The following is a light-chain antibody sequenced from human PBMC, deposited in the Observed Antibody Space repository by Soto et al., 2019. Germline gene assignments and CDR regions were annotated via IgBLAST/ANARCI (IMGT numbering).Light chain of an antibody. Sequence: QSALTQPPSASGSPGQSVTISCTGTSSDVGGYNYVSWYQQHPGKAPKLMIYEVSKRPSGVPDRFSGSKSRNTASLTVSGLQAEDEADYYSSSSAGSNNLVFGGGTKLTVL. CDR2: EVS. CDR1: SSDVGGYNY. V-gene: IGLV2-8*01. J-gene: IGLJ2*01. CDR3: SSSAGSNNLV.